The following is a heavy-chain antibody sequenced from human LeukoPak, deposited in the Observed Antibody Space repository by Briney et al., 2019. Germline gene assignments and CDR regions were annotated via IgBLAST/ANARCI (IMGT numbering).Heavy chain of an antibody. CDR2: IRYDGSNK. CDR1: GFTFSSYG. V-gene: IGHV3-30*02. Sequence: GGSLRLSCAASGFTFSSYGMHWVRQAPGKGLEWVAFIRYDGSNKYYADSVKGRFTISRDNSKNTLYLQMNSLRAEDTAVYYCARGFVVVPAAMVYWGQGTLVTVSS. J-gene: IGHJ4*02. D-gene: IGHD2-2*01. CDR3: ARGFVVVPAAMVY.